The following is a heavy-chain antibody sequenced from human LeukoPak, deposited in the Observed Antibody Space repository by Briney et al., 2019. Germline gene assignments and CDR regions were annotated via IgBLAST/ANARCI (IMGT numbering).Heavy chain of an antibody. CDR3: AKEEDILGIPTVDF. V-gene: IGHV1-2*02. CDR1: GYSFSSYG. J-gene: IGHJ4*02. CDR2: INPNSGGT. D-gene: IGHD5-12*01. Sequence: GASVKVSCKASGYSFSSYGISWVRQAPGQGLEWMGWINPNSGGTNYAQKFHGRVTMTRDTSISTVYMELSSLTSDDTAVYYCAKEEDILGIPTVDFWGQGTLVTVSS.